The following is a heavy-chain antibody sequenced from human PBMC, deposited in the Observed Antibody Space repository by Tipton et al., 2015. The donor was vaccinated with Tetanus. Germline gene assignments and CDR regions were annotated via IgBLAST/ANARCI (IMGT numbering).Heavy chain of an antibody. V-gene: IGHV1-46*01. J-gene: IGHJ6*03. Sequence: QVQLVQSGAEVRKPGASVKVSCKASGFTFSTYYMHWVRQAPGQGLEYMGIINPSGSTTGYTQEFQGRVTMTRDTSTSTLYMELSGLTSEDTAVYYCARGFYYMDVWGKGTTVTVSS. CDR1: GFTFSTYY. CDR3: ARGFYYMDV. CDR2: INPSGSTT.